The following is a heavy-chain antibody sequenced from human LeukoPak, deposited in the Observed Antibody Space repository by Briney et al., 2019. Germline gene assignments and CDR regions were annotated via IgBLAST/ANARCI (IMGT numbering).Heavy chain of an antibody. CDR3: ARGSYDNNGVHFDY. CDR2: MNPNSGNT. J-gene: IGHJ4*02. CDR1: GYTFTSYD. D-gene: IGHD3-22*01. V-gene: IGHV1-8*01. Sequence: ASVKVSCKASGYTFTSYDINWVRQATGQGLEWMGWMNPNSGNTGYAQKFQGRVTMTRNTSISTAYMELSSLRSEDTAVYYCARGSYDNNGVHFDYWGQGTLVTVSS.